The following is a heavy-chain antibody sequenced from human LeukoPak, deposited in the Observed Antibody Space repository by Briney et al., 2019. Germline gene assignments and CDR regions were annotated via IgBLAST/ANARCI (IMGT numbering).Heavy chain of an antibody. CDR3: AKDLYGDYEAYYYYGMDV. J-gene: IGHJ6*02. CDR1: GFTFSDYY. D-gene: IGHD4-17*01. V-gene: IGHV3-11*06. Sequence: GGSLRLSFAASGFTFSDYYMSWIRQAPGKGLEWVSYISSSSSYTNYADSVKGRFTISRDNAKNSLYLQMNSLRAEDTAVYYCAKDLYGDYEAYYYYGMDVWGQGTTVTVSS. CDR2: ISSSSSYT.